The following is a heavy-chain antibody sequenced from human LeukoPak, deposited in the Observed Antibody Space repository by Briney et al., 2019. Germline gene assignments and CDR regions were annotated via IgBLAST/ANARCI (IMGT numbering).Heavy chain of an antibody. CDR1: GFTFGDYA. CDR3: TRDLGEVDD. D-gene: IGHD3-16*01. V-gene: IGHV3-49*04. Sequence: GGSLRLSCITSGFTFGDYAMSWVRQAPGKGLEWVGFIRSKAYGGTTEYAASVKGRFTISRDDSKSIAYLQMNSLRTEDTAVYYCTRDLGEVDDWGQGTLVTVSS. CDR2: IRSKAYGGTT. J-gene: IGHJ4*02.